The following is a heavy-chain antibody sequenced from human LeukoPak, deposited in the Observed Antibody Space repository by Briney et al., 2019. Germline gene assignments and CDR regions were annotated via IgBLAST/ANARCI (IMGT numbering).Heavy chain of an antibody. Sequence: GGSLRLPCAASGFTFSSYSMNWVRQAPGKGLEWVSYISSSSSTIYYADSVKGRFTISRDNAKNSLYLQMNSLRAEDTAVYYCARDGGCGSGCPDAFDIWGQGTMVTVSS. CDR3: ARDGGCGSGCPDAFDI. J-gene: IGHJ3*02. D-gene: IGHD6-19*01. V-gene: IGHV3-48*04. CDR1: GFTFSSYS. CDR2: ISSSSSTI.